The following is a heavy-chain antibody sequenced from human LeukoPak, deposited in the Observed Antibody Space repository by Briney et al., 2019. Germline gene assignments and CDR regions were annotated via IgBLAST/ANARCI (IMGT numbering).Heavy chain of an antibody. Sequence: ASVKVSCKASGGTFSSYAISWVRQAPGQGLEWMGRIIPILGIANYAQKFQGRVTITADKSTSTAYMELSSLRSEDTAVYYCARDRGRDGYNYYFDYWGQGTLVTVSS. V-gene: IGHV1-69*04. CDR2: IIPILGIA. J-gene: IGHJ4*02. D-gene: IGHD5-24*01. CDR3: ARDRGRDGYNYYFDY. CDR1: GGTFSSYA.